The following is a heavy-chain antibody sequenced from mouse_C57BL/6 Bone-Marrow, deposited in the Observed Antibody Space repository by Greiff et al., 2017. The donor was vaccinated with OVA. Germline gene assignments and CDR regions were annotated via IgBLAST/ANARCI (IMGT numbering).Heavy chain of an antibody. J-gene: IGHJ3*01. CDR2: ISYDGSN. D-gene: IGHD1-1*01. CDR1: GYSITSGYY. Sequence: EVKLQESGPGLVKPSQSLSLTCSVTGYSITSGYYWNWIRQFPGNKLEWMGYISYDGSNNYNPSLKNRISITRDTSKNQFFLKLNSVTTEDTATYYCASDYYGSSSAWFAYWGQGTLVTVSA. V-gene: IGHV3-6*01. CDR3: ASDYYGSSSAWFAY.